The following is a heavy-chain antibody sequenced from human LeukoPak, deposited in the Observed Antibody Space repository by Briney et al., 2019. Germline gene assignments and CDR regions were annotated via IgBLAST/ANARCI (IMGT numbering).Heavy chain of an antibody. CDR1: GGTFSSYA. CDR3: ARVPSLCSRYCSGTSYYYYYYYGMDV. D-gene: IGHD2-2*01. J-gene: IGHJ6*04. Sequence: ASVKVSCKASGGTFSSYAISWVRQAPGQGLEWMGGIIPIFGTANYAQKFQGRVTITADKSTSTAYMELSSLRSEDTAVYYCARVPSLCSRYCSGTSYYYYYYYGMDVWGKGTTVTVSS. CDR2: IIPIFGTA. V-gene: IGHV1-69*06.